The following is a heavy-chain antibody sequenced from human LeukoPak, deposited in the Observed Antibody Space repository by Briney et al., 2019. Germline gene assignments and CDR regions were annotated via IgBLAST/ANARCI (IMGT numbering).Heavy chain of an antibody. D-gene: IGHD3-9*01. V-gene: IGHV3-53*04. Sequence: GGSLRLSCAASGFTVSSNYMSWVRQAPGKGLEWVSVIYSGGSTYYADSVKGRFTISRHNSKNTLYLQMNCLRAEDTAVYYCARAPTYDILTGYYNVGAFDIWGQGTMVTVSS. CDR3: ARAPTYDILTGYYNVGAFDI. CDR2: IYSGGST. CDR1: GFTVSSNY. J-gene: IGHJ3*02.